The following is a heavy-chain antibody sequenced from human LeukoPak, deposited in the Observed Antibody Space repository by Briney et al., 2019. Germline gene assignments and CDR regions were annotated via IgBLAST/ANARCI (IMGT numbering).Heavy chain of an antibody. CDR3: ARGGKTAMADY. Sequence: GGTLRLSCTASGFTFSINDMHWVRQATGKGLEWVSGVGTVGDKYYADSVKGRFIISREDAKNSVYLQMNSLRAGDTAVYYCARGGKTAMADYWGQGTLVTVSS. D-gene: IGHD5-18*01. CDR2: VGTVGDK. V-gene: IGHV3-13*01. CDR1: GFTFSIND. J-gene: IGHJ4*02.